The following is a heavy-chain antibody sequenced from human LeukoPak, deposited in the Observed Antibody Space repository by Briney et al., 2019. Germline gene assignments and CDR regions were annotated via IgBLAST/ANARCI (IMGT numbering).Heavy chain of an antibody. CDR3: AKDMYSSSWYYFDY. J-gene: IGHJ4*02. D-gene: IGHD6-13*01. CDR2: ISYDGSNK. CDR1: GXTFSSYG. Sequence: PGGSLRLSWAASGXTFSSYGVHWVRQAPGKGLECVAVISYDGSNKYYADPVKGRFTISRDNSKNTLYLQMNSLRAEDTAVYYCAKDMYSSSWYYFDYWGQGTLVTVSS. V-gene: IGHV3-30*18.